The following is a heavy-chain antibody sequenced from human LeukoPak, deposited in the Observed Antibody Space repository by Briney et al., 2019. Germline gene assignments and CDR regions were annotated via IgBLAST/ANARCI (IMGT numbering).Heavy chain of an antibody. D-gene: IGHD3-10*01. CDR3: ARVRFLWFGELLIPYYFDY. J-gene: IGHJ4*02. Sequence: SETLSLTCTVSGGSISSSSYYWDWIRQPPGTGLEWIGSIYYSGSTYYNPSLKSRVTISVDTSKNQFSLKLSSVTAADTAVYYCARVRFLWFGELLIPYYFDYWGQGTLVTVSS. CDR1: GGSISSSSYY. CDR2: IYYSGST. V-gene: IGHV4-39*07.